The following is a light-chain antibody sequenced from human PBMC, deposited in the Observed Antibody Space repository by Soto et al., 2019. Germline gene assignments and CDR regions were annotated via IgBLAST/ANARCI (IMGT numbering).Light chain of an antibody. CDR2: SNN. CDR3: APWDDSLSGFYV. CDR1: SSNIGRNF. V-gene: IGLV1-47*02. J-gene: IGLJ1*01. Sequence: QSVLTQPPSASWTPRQRVTLSCSGSSSNIGRNFVNWYPQLPGTAPKLLIYSNNQRPSGVPDRFSGSKSGTSASLAISGLRSEDEADYYCAPWDDSLSGFYVFGTGTKLTVL.